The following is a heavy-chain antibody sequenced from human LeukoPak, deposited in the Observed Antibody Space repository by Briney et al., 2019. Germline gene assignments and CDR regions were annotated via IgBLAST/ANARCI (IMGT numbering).Heavy chain of an antibody. CDR2: ISSSSSYI. J-gene: IGHJ4*02. D-gene: IGHD3-22*01. Sequence: PGGSLRLSCAAFGFTFSSYSMNWVRQAPGKGLGWVSSISSSSSYIYYADSVKGRFTISRDNAKSSLYLQMNSLRAEDTAVYYCAREGRMIVVSFDYWGQGTLVTVSS. V-gene: IGHV3-21*01. CDR3: AREGRMIVVSFDY. CDR1: GFTFSSYS.